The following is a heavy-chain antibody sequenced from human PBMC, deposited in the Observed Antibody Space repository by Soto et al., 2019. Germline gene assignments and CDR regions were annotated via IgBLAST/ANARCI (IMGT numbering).Heavy chain of an antibody. V-gene: IGHV3-48*02. CDR1: GFTLSRYS. J-gene: IGHJ6*02. CDR2: ISKSSTTI. Sequence: WGSLVISCIASGFTLSRYSMSWVRQAPGKGLDSLSYISKSSTTINYADSVNGRFTISIDNSKNSVYLEMSSLRDEDSAVYYCARDPPNFYYYGMDVWGQGTTVTVSS. CDR3: ARDPPNFYYYGMDV.